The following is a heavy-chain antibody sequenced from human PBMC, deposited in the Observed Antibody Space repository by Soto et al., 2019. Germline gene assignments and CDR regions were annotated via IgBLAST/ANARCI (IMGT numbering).Heavy chain of an antibody. Sequence: ASVKVSCKASGYTFTSYAMHWVRQAPGQRLEWMGWINAGNGNTKYSQKFQGRVTITRDTSASTAYMELSSLRSEDTAVYYCARDVESGASRTLDYWGQGTLVTVSS. CDR3: ARDVESGASRTLDY. CDR2: INAGNGNT. D-gene: IGHD1-26*01. J-gene: IGHJ4*02. V-gene: IGHV1-3*01. CDR1: GYTFTSYA.